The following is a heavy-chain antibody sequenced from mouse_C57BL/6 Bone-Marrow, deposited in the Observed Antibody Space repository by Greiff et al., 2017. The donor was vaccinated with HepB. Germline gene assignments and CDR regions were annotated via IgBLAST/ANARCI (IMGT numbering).Heavy chain of an antibody. V-gene: IGHV14-4*01. CDR2: IDPENGDT. D-gene: IGHD2-2*01. CDR1: GFNIKDDY. J-gene: IGHJ4*01. Sequence: EVQLQQSGAELVRPGASVKLSCTASGFNIKDDYMHWVKQRPEQGLEWIGWIDPENGDTEYASKFQGKATITADTSSNTAYLQLSGLTSEDTAVYYCTTSTMVTTDAMDYWGQGTSVTVSS. CDR3: TTSTMVTTDAMDY.